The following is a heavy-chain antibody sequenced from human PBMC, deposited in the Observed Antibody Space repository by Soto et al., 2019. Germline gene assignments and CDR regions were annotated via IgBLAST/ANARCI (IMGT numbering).Heavy chain of an antibody. CDR2: IYPGDSDT. Sequence: PGESLKSSCKGSGYSFTSYWIGWVRQMPGKGLEWMGIIYPGDSDTRYSPSFQGQVTISADKSISTAYLQWSSLKASDTAMYYCARQGYSYGFANDAFDIWGQGTMVTVSS. D-gene: IGHD5-18*01. J-gene: IGHJ3*02. V-gene: IGHV5-51*01. CDR3: ARQGYSYGFANDAFDI. CDR1: GYSFTSYW.